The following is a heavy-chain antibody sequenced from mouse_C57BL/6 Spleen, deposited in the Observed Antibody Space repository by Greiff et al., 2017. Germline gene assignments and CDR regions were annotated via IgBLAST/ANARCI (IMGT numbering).Heavy chain of an antibody. Sequence: QVQLQQSGAELVRPGTSVKMSCKASGYTFTNYWIGWAKQRPGHGLEWIGDIYPGGGYTNYNEKFKGKATLTVDTSSSTAYMQLSSLTSEDSAIYYCARSHYGSSSYLSGMEYWGQGTSVTVSS. D-gene: IGHD1-1*01. J-gene: IGHJ4*01. CDR1: GYTFTNYW. CDR3: ARSHYGSSSYLSGMEY. V-gene: IGHV1-63*01. CDR2: IYPGGGYT.